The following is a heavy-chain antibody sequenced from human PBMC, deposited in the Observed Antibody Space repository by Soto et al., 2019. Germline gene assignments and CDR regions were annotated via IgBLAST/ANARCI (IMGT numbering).Heavy chain of an antibody. CDR1: GYTFTSYG. Sequence: GASVKVSCKASGYTFTSYGISWVRQAPGQGLEWMGWISAYNGNTNYAQKLQGRVTMTTDTSTSTAYMELRSLRSDDTAVYYCARVGLRWYQYCYYYGMDVWGQGTTVTVSS. CDR3: ARVGLRWYQYCYYYGMDV. V-gene: IGHV1-18*01. D-gene: IGHD4-17*01. CDR2: ISAYNGNT. J-gene: IGHJ6*02.